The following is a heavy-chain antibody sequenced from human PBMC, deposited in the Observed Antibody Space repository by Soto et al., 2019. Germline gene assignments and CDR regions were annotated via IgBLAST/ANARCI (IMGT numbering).Heavy chain of an antibody. Sequence: ASVKVSCKASGYTFTVYAIHWVRQAPGQGLEWMGWINAGNGHTKYSQKFQGRVTITRDTSASTAYMELSSLRSEDTALYYCARAVAVPADFDYWGQGTLVTVAS. D-gene: IGHD6-19*01. J-gene: IGHJ4*02. V-gene: IGHV1-3*01. CDR3: ARAVAVPADFDY. CDR1: GYTFTVYA. CDR2: INAGNGHT.